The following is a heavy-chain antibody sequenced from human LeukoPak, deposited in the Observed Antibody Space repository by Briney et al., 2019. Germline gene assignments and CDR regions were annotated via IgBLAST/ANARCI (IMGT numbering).Heavy chain of an antibody. J-gene: IGHJ4*02. CDR1: GGSFSGYY. CDR3: ARVPPVYYDNGGYNFFDY. CDR2: IDHSGST. D-gene: IGHD3-22*01. Sequence: SETLSLTCAVNGGSFSGYYWTWLRQSPGKGLEWIGEIDHSGSTNYNPSLTSRVTISVDTSKNQFSLTLISVTAADTAVYYCARVPPVYYDNGGYNFFDYWGQGTLVTVSS. V-gene: IGHV4-34*01.